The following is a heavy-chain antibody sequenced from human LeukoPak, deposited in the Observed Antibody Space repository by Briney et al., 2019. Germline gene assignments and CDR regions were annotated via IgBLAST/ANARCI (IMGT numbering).Heavy chain of an antibody. D-gene: IGHD2-2*01. J-gene: IGHJ4*02. V-gene: IGHV4-59*11. Sequence: SETLSLTCAVSGGSISSHYWSWIRQPPGKGLEWIGYIYYSGSTNYNPSLKSRVTISVDTSKNQFSLKLSSVTAADTAVYYCARDRSRTTPAFDYWGQGTLVTVSS. CDR1: GGSISSHY. CDR3: ARDRSRTTPAFDY. CDR2: IYYSGST.